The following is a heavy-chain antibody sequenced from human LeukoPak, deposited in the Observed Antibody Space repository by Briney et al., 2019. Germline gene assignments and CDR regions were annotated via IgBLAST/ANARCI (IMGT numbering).Heavy chain of an antibody. Sequence: ASVKVSCKASGYTFTGYYLHWVRQAPGQGLEWMGWINPNSGGTNYAQKFQGWVTMTRDTSISTAYMELSRLRSDDTAVYYCARDADGSGSYYTAFVYWGQGTLVTVSS. D-gene: IGHD3-10*01. V-gene: IGHV1-2*04. J-gene: IGHJ4*02. CDR1: GYTFTGYY. CDR3: ARDADGSGSYYTAFVY. CDR2: INPNSGGT.